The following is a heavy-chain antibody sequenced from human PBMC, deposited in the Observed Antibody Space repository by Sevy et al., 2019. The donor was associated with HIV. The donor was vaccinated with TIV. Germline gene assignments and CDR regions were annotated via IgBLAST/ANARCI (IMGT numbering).Heavy chain of an antibody. V-gene: IGHV4-34*01. J-gene: IGHJ4*02. D-gene: IGHD2-15*01. CDR1: GVSFSDYL. CDR3: ARGPLFSPEYCSSGACPTIDY. Sequence: SESLSLTCAVSGVSFSDYLWSWIRQSPGKGLEWIGEISHGGSSNYNPSLKSRVGMSLDTSNNQFSLKLTSVTAADTAVYYCARGPLFSPEYCSSGACPTIDYWGQGTLVTVSS. CDR2: ISHGGSS.